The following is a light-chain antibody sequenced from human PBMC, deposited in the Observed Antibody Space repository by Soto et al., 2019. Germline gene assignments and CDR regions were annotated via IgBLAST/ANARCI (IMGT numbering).Light chain of an antibody. Sequence: DIPMTQSPLSLSASVGDRVAITCRASQGIGNYLAWYQQKPGKVPKLLIYAASTLQSGVPSRFSGSGSETDFILTINSLQPEDVATYFCQMYNSAPWTFGQGTKVEIK. CDR2: AAS. CDR1: QGIGNY. J-gene: IGKJ1*01. V-gene: IGKV1-27*01. CDR3: QMYNSAPWT.